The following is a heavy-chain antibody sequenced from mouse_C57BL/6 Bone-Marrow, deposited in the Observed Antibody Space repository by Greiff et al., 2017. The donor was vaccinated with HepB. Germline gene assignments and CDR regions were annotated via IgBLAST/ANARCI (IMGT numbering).Heavy chain of an antibody. V-gene: IGHV1-85*01. CDR2: IYPRDGST. CDR1: GYTFTSYD. D-gene: IGHD4-1*02. CDR3: ATQLGIYAMDY. J-gene: IGHJ4*01. Sequence: VQVVESGPELVKPGASVKLSCKASGYTFTSYDINWVKQRPGQGLEWIGWIYPRDGSTKYNEKFKGKATLTVDTSSSTAYMELHSLTSEDSAVYFCATQLGIYAMDYWGQGTSVTVSS.